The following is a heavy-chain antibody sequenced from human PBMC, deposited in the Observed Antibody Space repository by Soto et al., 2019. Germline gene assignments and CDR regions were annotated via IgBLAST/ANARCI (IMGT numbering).Heavy chain of an antibody. Sequence: GGSLRLSCAASGFTFSSYAMSWVRQAPGKGLEWVSAISGSGGSTYYADSVKGRFTISRDNSKNTLYRQMNSLRAEDTAVYYCAKDSGRWRLETNWNDIKDDYWGQGTLVTVSS. CDR2: ISGSGGST. V-gene: IGHV3-23*01. CDR1: GFTFSSYA. J-gene: IGHJ4*02. D-gene: IGHD1-20*01. CDR3: AKDSGRWRLETNWNDIKDDY.